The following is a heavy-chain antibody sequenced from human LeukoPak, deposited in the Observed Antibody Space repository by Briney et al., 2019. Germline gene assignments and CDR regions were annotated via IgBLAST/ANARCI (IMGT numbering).Heavy chain of an antibody. CDR3: AKASWVSNADAVL. V-gene: IGHV3-23*01. J-gene: IGHJ4*02. CDR1: GFTFNSYA. D-gene: IGHD1-1*01. CDR2: IGGGGET. Sequence: PGGPLRLFCAASGFTFNSYAMRWLRQAPAGGLEGVASIGGGGETFYADSVKGRFTLSRDDSRNSVYLHLNNLRVEGTAVYCCAKASWVSNADAVLWGQGTVVTVS.